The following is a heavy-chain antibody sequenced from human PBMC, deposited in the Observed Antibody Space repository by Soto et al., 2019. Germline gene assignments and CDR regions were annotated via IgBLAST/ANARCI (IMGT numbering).Heavy chain of an antibody. V-gene: IGHV2-5*02. D-gene: IGHD1-26*01. CDR2: IYWDGDK. Sequence: QITLKESGPTVVKPTQTLTLTCSFSGFSLSTSGVGVGWIRQPPGKALDWLALIYWDGDKRYSPSLKSRLTITKDTSKRQVVLTLTDTDPVDTATYYCAYLTQWDGYIRWGQGTLVTVSS. CDR1: GFSLSTSGVG. J-gene: IGHJ4*02. CDR3: AYLTQWDGYIR.